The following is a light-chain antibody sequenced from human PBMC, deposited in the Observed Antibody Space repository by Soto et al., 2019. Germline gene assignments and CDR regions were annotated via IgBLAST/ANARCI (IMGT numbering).Light chain of an antibody. Sequence: QSVLTQPPSASGTPGQRVTISCSGSNSNIESNYVFWYQQIPGTAPKLLIYRNNQRPSEVHERFSGSKSGTSASLAISGLRSEDEADYYCAAWDDSLNAAVFGGGTQLTVL. CDR1: NSNIESNY. J-gene: IGLJ7*01. CDR3: AAWDDSLNAAV. CDR2: RNN. V-gene: IGLV1-47*01.